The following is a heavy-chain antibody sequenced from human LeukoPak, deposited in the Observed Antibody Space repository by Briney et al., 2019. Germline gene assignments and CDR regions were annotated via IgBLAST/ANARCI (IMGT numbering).Heavy chain of an antibody. Sequence: GGSLRLSCAASGFTFSGYSMNWVRQAPGKGLEWVSSISSSSSYIYYADSAKGRFTISRDNAKNSLYLQMNSLRAEDTAVYYCARDLPPTYYDFWSGYSYYFDYWGQGTLVTVSS. V-gene: IGHV3-21*01. CDR1: GFTFSGYS. D-gene: IGHD3-3*01. J-gene: IGHJ4*02. CDR2: ISSSSSYI. CDR3: ARDLPPTYYDFWSGYSYYFDY.